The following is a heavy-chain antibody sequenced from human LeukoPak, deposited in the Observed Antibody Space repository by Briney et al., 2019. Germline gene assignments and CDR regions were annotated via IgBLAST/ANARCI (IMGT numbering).Heavy chain of an antibody. CDR3: ARVFSGYYENNGWDY. D-gene: IGHD3-22*01. V-gene: IGHV4-59*01. CDR1: GGSISSYY. CDR2: IYYSGNT. J-gene: IGHJ4*02. Sequence: SETLSLTCTVSGGSISSYYWSWLRQPPGKGLEWIGNIYYSGNTNYNPSLKSRVTISVDRSKNHFSLKLSSVTAADTAVYFCARVFSGYYENNGWDYWGQGTLVTVSS.